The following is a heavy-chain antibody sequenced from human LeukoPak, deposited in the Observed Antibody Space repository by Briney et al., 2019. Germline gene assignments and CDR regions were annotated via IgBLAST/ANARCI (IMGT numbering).Heavy chain of an antibody. D-gene: IGHD2-8*01. CDR1: GFTFSSYA. CDR3: AKGTIELMVYANGFDY. V-gene: IGHV3-23*01. J-gene: IGHJ4*02. CDR2: ISGSGGST. Sequence: GGSLRLSCAASGFTFSSYAMSWVRQAPGKGLEWVSAISGSGGSTYYADSVKGRFTISRDNSKNTLYLQMNSLRAEDTAVYYCAKGTIELMVYANGFDYWGQGTLVTVSS.